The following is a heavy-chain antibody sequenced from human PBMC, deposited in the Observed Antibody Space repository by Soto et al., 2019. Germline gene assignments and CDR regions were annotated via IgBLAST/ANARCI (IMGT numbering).Heavy chain of an antibody. CDR1: GFSFSDYA. J-gene: IGHJ4*02. V-gene: IGHV3-30*18. CDR3: AKDLSVPY. Sequence: QEQLVESGGGVVQPGRSLRLSCAASGFSFSDYAMHWFRQAPGKGLEWVAVISYDGSIEYYADSVKGRFAISRDNSNNALYLQMNSLRPEDTAVYYCAKDLSVPYWGRGTLVTVSS. CDR2: ISYDGSIE.